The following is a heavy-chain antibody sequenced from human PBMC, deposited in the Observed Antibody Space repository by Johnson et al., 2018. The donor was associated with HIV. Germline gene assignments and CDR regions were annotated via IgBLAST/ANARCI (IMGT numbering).Heavy chain of an antibody. CDR1: GFTFDDYG. D-gene: IGHD6-19*01. CDR3: AREPGIAVAGTDAFDI. V-gene: IGHV3-20*04. J-gene: IGHJ3*02. Sequence: VQLVESGGGVVRPGGSLRLSCAASGFTFDDYGMSWVRQAPWKGLEWVSGINWNSGSIGYADSVKGRFTISRDNAKNTLYLQMNSLSAEDTAVYYCAREPGIAVAGTDAFDIWGQGTMVTVSS. CDR2: INWNSGSI.